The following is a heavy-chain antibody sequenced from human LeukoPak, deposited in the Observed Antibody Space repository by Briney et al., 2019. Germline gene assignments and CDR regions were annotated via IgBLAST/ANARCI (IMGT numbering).Heavy chain of an antibody. CDR2: IVVGSGNT. J-gene: IGHJ4*02. CDR1: GFTFTSSA. V-gene: IGHV1-58*02. D-gene: IGHD1-14*01. Sequence: ASVKVSCKASGFTFTSSAMQWVRQARGQRLEWIGWIVVGSGNTNYAQKFQERVTITRDMSTSTAYMELSSLRADDTAVYYCARETPGSRVFDSWGQGTLVTVSS. CDR3: ARETPGSRVFDS.